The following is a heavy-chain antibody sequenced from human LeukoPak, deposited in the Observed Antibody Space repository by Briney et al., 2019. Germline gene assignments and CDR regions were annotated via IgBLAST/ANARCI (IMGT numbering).Heavy chain of an antibody. V-gene: IGHV5-51*01. CDR1: GYSFTSYW. J-gene: IGHJ4*02. CDR2: IYPVDSDT. D-gene: IGHD6-6*01. Sequence: GESLKISCKGSGYSFTSYWIGWVRQMPGKGLEWMGIIYPVDSDTRYSPSFQGQVTISADKSISTAFLQWNSLKASDTAIYYCARVRRRIAVRPEFFDYWGQGTLVTVSA. CDR3: ARVRRRIAVRPEFFDY.